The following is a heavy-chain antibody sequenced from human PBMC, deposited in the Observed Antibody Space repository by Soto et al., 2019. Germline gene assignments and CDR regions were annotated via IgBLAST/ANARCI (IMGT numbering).Heavy chain of an antibody. CDR3: AREGEGIPAHRY. J-gene: IGHJ4*02. V-gene: IGHV1-69*06. CDR1: GDTFTTYT. D-gene: IGHD3-16*01. CDR2: IVPILGAG. Sequence: QVQLVQSGAEVKKPGSSVKVSCKASGDTFTTYTINWVRQAPGQGLEWMGGIVPILGAGNYAQKFQGRVTITADRPTTTVYLDLSSLRSDDTAVYYCAREGEGIPAHRYWGQGTLVTVS.